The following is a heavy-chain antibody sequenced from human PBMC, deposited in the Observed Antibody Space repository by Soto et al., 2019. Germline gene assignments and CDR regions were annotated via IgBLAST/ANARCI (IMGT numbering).Heavy chain of an antibody. CDR1: GYSVSSSDYY. CDR2: MFYSGLT. V-gene: IGHV4-39*01. Sequence: QLHLQESGPGLVKPSETLSRTCSVSGYSVSSSDYYWAWIRQPPGKGLEWIGSMFYSGLTYYNPSLKSRVALSVDTSKNQFSVRLNSVTAADTAVYYCAPISVSLSGPYGIHVWGQGTTVTVSS. CDR3: APISVSLSGPYGIHV. J-gene: IGHJ6*02. D-gene: IGHD2-15*01.